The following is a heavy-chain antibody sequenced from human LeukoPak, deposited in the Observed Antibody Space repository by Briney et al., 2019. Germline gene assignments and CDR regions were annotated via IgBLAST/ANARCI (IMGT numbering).Heavy chain of an antibody. CDR2: INHSGST. V-gene: IGHV4-34*01. Sequence: PSETLSLTCAVYGGSFSGYYWSWIRQPPGKGLEWIGKINHSGSTNYNPSLKSRVTISVDTSKNQFSLKLSSVTAADTAVYYCARATLGFWSGSGNYFDYWGQGTLVTVSS. CDR1: GGSFSGYY. CDR3: ARATLGFWSGSGNYFDY. D-gene: IGHD3-3*01. J-gene: IGHJ4*02.